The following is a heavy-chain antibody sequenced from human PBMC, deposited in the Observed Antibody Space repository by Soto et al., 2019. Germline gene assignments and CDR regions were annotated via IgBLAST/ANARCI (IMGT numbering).Heavy chain of an antibody. V-gene: IGHV3-15*01. Sequence: GGSLRLSCAASGFTFSNAWMSWVRQAPGKGLEWVGRIKSKTDGGTTDYAAPVKGRFTISRDDSKNTLYLQMNSLKTEDTAVYYCNTGPTGPLYDPFDIWGQGTMVTVSS. CDR3: NTGPTGPLYDPFDI. CDR2: IKSKTDGGTT. J-gene: IGHJ3*02. CDR1: GFTFSNAW. D-gene: IGHD1-1*01.